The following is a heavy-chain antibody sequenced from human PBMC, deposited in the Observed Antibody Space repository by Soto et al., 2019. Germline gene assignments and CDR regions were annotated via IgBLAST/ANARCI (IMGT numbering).Heavy chain of an antibody. D-gene: IGHD3-22*01. CDR1: GGSVSSGSYY. V-gene: IGHV4-61*01. Sequence: SETLSLTCTVSGGSVSSGSYYWSWIRQPPGKGLEWIGYIYYSGSTNYNPSLTSDVTIAVDTSKNQFSLKLSSLTAADTAVNYCARVCERKDYYDSSGFPPNWFDPWGQGTLVTVSS. CDR3: ARVCERKDYYDSSGFPPNWFDP. CDR2: IYYSGST. J-gene: IGHJ5*02.